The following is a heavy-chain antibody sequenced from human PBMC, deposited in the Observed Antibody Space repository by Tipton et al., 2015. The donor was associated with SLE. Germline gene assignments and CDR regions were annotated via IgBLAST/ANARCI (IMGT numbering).Heavy chain of an antibody. CDR2: INHSGST. Sequence: TLSLTCAVYGGSFSSYHWSWIRQPPGKGLEWIGEINHSGSTNYNPSLKSRVTISVDTSKNQFSLKLSSVTAADTAVYYCASVKTTVTTEGVDYWGQGTLVTVSS. V-gene: IGHV4-34*01. CDR1: GGSFSSYH. CDR3: ASVKTTVTTEGVDY. J-gene: IGHJ4*02. D-gene: IGHD4-17*01.